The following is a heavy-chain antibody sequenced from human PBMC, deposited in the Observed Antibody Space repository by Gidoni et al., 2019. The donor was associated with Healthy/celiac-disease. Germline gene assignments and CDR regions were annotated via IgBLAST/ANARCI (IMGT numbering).Heavy chain of an antibody. CDR2: IRSKAYGGTT. CDR3: TRVARYGMDV. J-gene: IGHJ6*02. Sequence: EVQLVESGGGLVLPGRSLRLSCTASGFTFGDYAMSWVRQAPGKGLEWVGFIRSKAYGGTTEYAASVKGRFTISRDDSKSIAYLQMNSLKTEDTAVYYCTRVARYGMDVWGQGTTVTVSS. CDR1: GFTFGDYA. V-gene: IGHV3-49*04.